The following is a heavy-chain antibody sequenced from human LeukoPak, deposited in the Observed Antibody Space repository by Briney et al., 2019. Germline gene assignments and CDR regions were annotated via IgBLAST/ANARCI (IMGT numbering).Heavy chain of an antibody. Sequence: GESLQISCKGSGYSFTTYWISWVRQLPGKGLEWMGRIDPSDSYTNYSPSFQGHVTISADKSFSTAYLQWTSLKASDTAMYYCARHAKAYGSSCDYWGQGTLVTVSS. CDR2: IDPSDSYT. CDR1: GYSFTTYW. V-gene: IGHV5-10-1*01. CDR3: ARHAKAYGSSCDY. J-gene: IGHJ4*02. D-gene: IGHD6-13*01.